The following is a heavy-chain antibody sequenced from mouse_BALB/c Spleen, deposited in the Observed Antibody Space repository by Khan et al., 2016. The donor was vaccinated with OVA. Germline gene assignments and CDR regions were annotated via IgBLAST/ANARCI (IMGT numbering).Heavy chain of an antibody. J-gene: IGHJ3*01. CDR3: APNWFWFAY. CDR1: GYTFSNYW. V-gene: IGHV1-9*01. D-gene: IGHD4-1*01. CDR2: ILPGSVTT. Sequence: QVQLKQSGAELMKPGASVKISCKATGYTFSNYWIEWVKQRPGHGLEWIGEILPGSVTTNYNEKFKGKATFTADTSSNTASLQLSSLTSEDSAVYYCAPNWFWFAYWGQGTLVTVSA.